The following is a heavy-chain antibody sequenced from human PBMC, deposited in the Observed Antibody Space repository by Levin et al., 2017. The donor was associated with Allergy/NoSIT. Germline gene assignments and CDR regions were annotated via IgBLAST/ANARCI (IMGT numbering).Heavy chain of an antibody. D-gene: IGHD2-15*01. Sequence: SCAASGFTFDDYAMHWVRQAPGKGLEWVSGISWNSGSIGYADSVKGRFTISRDNAKNSLYLQMNSLRAEDTALYYCAKDSLGYCSGGSCYLDAFDIWGQGTMVTVSS. J-gene: IGHJ3*02. V-gene: IGHV3-9*01. CDR1: GFTFDDYA. CDR3: AKDSLGYCSGGSCYLDAFDI. CDR2: ISWNSGSI.